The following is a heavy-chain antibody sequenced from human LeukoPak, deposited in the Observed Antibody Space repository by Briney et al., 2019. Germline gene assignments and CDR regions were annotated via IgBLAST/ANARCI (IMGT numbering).Heavy chain of an antibody. V-gene: IGHV4-59*01. Sequence: SETLSLTCTVSGGSISSYYWSWIRQPPGKGLEWIGYIYYGGSTNYNPSLKSRLAISVDTSKNQFSLKLSSVTAADTAVYYCARGGSYYDYWGQGTLVTVSS. J-gene: IGHJ4*02. CDR3: ARGGSYYDY. CDR1: GGSISSYY. CDR2: IYYGGST. D-gene: IGHD1-26*01.